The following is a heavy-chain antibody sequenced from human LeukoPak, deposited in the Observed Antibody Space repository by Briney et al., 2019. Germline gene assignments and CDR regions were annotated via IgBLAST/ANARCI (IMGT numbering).Heavy chain of an antibody. Sequence: ASVKVSCKASGYRFTDDYMHWVRQAPGQGLEWMGWINPNSGGTNYAQKFQGRVTMTRDTSISTAYMELSRLRSDDTAVYYCARDRGSGSIGGWFDPWGQGTLVTVSS. CDR1: GYRFTDDY. CDR3: ARDRGSGSIGGWFDP. J-gene: IGHJ5*02. CDR2: INPNSGGT. D-gene: IGHD1-26*01. V-gene: IGHV1-2*02.